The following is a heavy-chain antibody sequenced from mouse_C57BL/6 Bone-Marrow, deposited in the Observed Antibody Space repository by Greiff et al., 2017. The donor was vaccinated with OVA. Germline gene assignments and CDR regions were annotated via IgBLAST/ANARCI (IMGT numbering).Heavy chain of an antibody. CDR1: GYTFTDHE. CDR3: TNYYGSSYWFAY. D-gene: IGHD1-1*01. V-gene: IGHV1-15*01. J-gene: IGHJ3*01. CDR2: IDPETGGT. Sequence: VKLQQSGAELVRPGASVTLSCKASGYTFTDHEMHWVKQTPVHGLEWIGAIDPETGGTAYNQKFKGKAILTADKSSSTAYMELRSLTSEDSAVYYCTNYYGSSYWFAYWGQGTLVTVSA.